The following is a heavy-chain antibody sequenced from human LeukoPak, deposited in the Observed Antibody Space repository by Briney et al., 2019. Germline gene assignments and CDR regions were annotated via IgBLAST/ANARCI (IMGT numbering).Heavy chain of an antibody. D-gene: IGHD1-26*01. V-gene: IGHV4-39*01. CDR1: GGSISSSSYY. CDR2: IYYSGST. J-gene: IGHJ4*02. CDR3: ARGSGSYYVVIDY. Sequence: SETLSLTCTVSGGSISSSSYYWGWIRQPPGKGLEWIVSIYYSGSTYYNPSLKSRVTISVDTSKNQFSLKLSSVTAADTAVYYCARGSGSYYVVIDYWGQGTLVTVSS.